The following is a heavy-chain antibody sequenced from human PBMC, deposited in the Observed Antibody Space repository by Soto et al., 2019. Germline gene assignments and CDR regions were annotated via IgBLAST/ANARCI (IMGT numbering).Heavy chain of an antibody. D-gene: IGHD6-6*01. CDR1: GFSLSTDDVG. Sequence: SGPTLMNETQTLTLTCTFSGFSLSTDDVGVGWIRQPPGKALDWLAVIYWDDDKRYSPSLKSRLTITKDTSKNQVLLTMTNMDPVDTATYFCARSKYSISSFDYWGQGALVTAPQ. J-gene: IGHJ4*02. V-gene: IGHV2-5*02. CDR3: ARSKYSISSFDY. CDR2: IYWDDDK.